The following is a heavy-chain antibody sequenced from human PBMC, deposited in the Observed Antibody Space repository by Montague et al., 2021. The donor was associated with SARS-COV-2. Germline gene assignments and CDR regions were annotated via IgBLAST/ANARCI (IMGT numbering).Heavy chain of an antibody. D-gene: IGHD3-10*01. Sequence: LRLSCPASGFIFKDYWMHWVRQVPGKGLVWVSRINGVGSATTYADFVKGRFTISRDNAENTLYLQMDSLRAEDTAVYYCARDFAHRGDWGQGTLVTVSS. V-gene: IGHV3-74*01. CDR3: ARDFAHRGD. CDR1: GFIFKDYW. J-gene: IGHJ4*02. CDR2: INGVGSAT.